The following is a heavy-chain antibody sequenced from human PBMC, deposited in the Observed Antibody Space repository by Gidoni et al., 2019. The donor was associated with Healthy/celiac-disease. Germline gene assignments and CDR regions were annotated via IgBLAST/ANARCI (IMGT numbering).Heavy chain of an antibody. CDR1: GGSIISSSYY. J-gene: IGHJ3*02. CDR3: ASSLQFPIGWRGAFDI. CDR2: IYYSGST. V-gene: IGHV4-39*01. D-gene: IGHD2-15*01. Sequence: QLQLQESGPGLVKPSETLSLTCTVSGGSIISSSYYWGWIRQPPGKWLEWIGSIYYSGSTYYNPSLKSRVTISVDTSKNQFSLKLSSVTAADTAVYYCASSLQFPIGWRGAFDIWGQGTMVTVSS.